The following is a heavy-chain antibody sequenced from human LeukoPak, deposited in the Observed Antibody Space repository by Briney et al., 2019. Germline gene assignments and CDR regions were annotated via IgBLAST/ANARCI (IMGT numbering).Heavy chain of an antibody. CDR1: GFTFSSYS. CDR3: ARVDDSSIAAAYYYHGMDV. J-gene: IGHJ6*02. CDR2: ISSSSSTI. V-gene: IGHV3-48*02. Sequence: PGGSLRLSCAASGFTFSSYSMNWVRQAPGKGLEWVSYISSSSSTIYYADSVKGRFTISRDNAKNSLYLQMNSLRDEDTAVYYCARVDDSSIAAAYYYHGMDVWGQGTTVTVSS. D-gene: IGHD6-13*01.